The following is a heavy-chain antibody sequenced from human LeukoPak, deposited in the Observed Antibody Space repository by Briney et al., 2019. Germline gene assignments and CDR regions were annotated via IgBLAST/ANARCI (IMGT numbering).Heavy chain of an antibody. CDR1: GFTFDDYA. Sequence: PGGSLRLSCAASGFTFDDYAMHWVRQAPGKGLEWVSGISWNSGSIGYADSVKGRFTISRDNAKNSLYLQMNSLRAEDTALYYCAKSGGELGGFDYWGQEPWSPSPQ. V-gene: IGHV3-9*01. J-gene: IGHJ4*01. CDR3: AKSGGELGGFDY. CDR2: ISWNSGSI. D-gene: IGHD1-26*01.